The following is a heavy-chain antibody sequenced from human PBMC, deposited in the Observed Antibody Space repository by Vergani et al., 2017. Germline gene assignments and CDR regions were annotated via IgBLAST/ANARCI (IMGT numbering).Heavy chain of an antibody. V-gene: IGHV4-61*02. D-gene: IGHD2-2*01. CDR1: GGSISSGSYY. CDR2: IYTSGST. J-gene: IGHJ6*03. CDR3: ASQLGYCSSTSCYLSRYYYYYMDV. Sequence: QVQLQESGPGLVKPSQTLSLTCTVSGGSISSGSYYWSWIRQPAGKGLEWIGRIYTSGSTNYNPSLKSRVTISVDTSKNQFSLKLSSVTAADTAVYYCASQLGYCSSTSCYLSRYYYYYMDVWGKGTTVTVSS.